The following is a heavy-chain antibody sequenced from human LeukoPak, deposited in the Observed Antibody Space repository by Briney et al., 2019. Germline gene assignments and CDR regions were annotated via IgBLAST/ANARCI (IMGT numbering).Heavy chain of an antibody. Sequence: PGGSLRLSCAASGFTFVDYAMHWVRQAPGKGLEWVSGISWNSGSIGYADSVKGRFTISRDNAKNTLYLQMNSLRAEDTAVYYCAKDLHYGSADYWGQGTLVTVSS. CDR1: GFTFVDYA. D-gene: IGHD3-10*01. V-gene: IGHV3-9*01. CDR3: AKDLHYGSADY. J-gene: IGHJ4*02. CDR2: ISWNSGSI.